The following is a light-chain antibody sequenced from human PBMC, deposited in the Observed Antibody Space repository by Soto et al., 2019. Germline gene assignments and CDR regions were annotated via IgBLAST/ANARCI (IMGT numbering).Light chain of an antibody. V-gene: IGLV2-14*01. J-gene: IGLJ1*01. CDR3: SSYTSSSTLYV. CDR2: EVT. Sequence: QSVLSQPASVSGSLGQSITISCTGTSSDVGGYNYVSWYQQHPGKAPKLMIYEVTNRPSGVSNRFSGSKSGNTASLTISGLQAEDEADYYCSSYTSSSTLYVFGTGTKLTVL. CDR1: SSDVGGYNY.